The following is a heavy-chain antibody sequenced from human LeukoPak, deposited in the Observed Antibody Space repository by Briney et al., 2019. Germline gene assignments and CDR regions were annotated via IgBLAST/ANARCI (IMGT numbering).Heavy chain of an antibody. CDR2: AYHSGIT. V-gene: IGHV4-4*02. J-gene: IGHJ4*02. Sequence: SSGTLSLTCAVSGGSITSDNWWIWVRQPPGKGLEWIGEAYHSGITNYNPSLKSRVTMSVDKSENQFSLSLSSVTAADTAVYHCARGLYSSDAYWGQGILVTVSS. CDR1: GGSITSDNW. CDR3: ARGLYSSDAY. D-gene: IGHD6-19*01.